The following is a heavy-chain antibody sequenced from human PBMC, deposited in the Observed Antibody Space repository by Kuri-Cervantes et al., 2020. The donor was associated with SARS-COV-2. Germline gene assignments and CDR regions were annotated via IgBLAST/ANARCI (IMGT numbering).Heavy chain of an antibody. V-gene: IGHV3-49*04. Sequence: GGSLRLSCEVSGFLFSASAIHWVRQAPGKGLEWVGLVRSKRFGGAPEYAASVKGRFFISRDESDSIAYLQMNSLRTEDTAVYYCARRSLLDYWGQGTLVTVSS. CDR3: ARRSLLDY. CDR2: VRSKRFGGAP. J-gene: IGHJ4*02. CDR1: GFLFSASA.